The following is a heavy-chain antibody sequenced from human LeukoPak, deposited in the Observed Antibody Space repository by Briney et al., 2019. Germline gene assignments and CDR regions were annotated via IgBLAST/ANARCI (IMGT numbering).Heavy chain of an antibody. CDR1: GFTFTDYY. V-gene: IGHV3-11*01. Sequence: GGSLRLSCATSGFTFTDYYMSWIRQAPGKGLEGVSYISVSGTTMYYPDSVKGRVTLSRDNAKNSLYLQMKRLRGEDTAVYYCERVGRLQYGDYVAFDYWGQGALVTVSS. J-gene: IGHJ4*02. D-gene: IGHD4-17*01. CDR2: ISVSGTTM. CDR3: ERVGRLQYGDYVAFDY.